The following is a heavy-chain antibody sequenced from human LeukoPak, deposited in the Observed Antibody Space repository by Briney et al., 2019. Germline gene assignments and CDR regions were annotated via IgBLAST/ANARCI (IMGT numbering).Heavy chain of an antibody. CDR3: TTTHYYDSSGYYDY. D-gene: IGHD3-22*01. CDR1: GFTFSNAW. Sequence: GGSLRLSCAASGFTFSNAWMSWVRQAPGKGLERVGRIKSKTDGGTTDYAAPVKGRFTISRDDSKNTLYLQMNSLKTEDTAVYYCTTTHYYDSSGYYDYWGQGTLVTVSS. J-gene: IGHJ4*02. CDR2: IKSKTDGGTT. V-gene: IGHV3-15*01.